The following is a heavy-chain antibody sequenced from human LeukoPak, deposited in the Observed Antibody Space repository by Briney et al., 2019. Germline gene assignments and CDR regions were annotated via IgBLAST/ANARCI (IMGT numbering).Heavy chain of an antibody. CDR1: GDSISGSTYY. Sequence: PSETLSLTCTVSGDSISGSTYYWGWIRQPPGKGLEYIGSIYYSGSTYYNPSLKSRVTISVDTSKNQFSLKLTSVTAADTAVYYCARSSSGPYSSGWYPFDYWGQGTLVTVSS. J-gene: IGHJ4*02. V-gene: IGHV4-39*07. CDR3: ARSSSGPYSSGWYPFDY. CDR2: IYYSGST. D-gene: IGHD6-19*01.